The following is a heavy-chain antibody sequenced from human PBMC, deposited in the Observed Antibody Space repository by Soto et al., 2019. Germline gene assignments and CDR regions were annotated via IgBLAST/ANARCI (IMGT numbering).Heavy chain of an antibody. CDR3: ARGALYSGYATIDY. J-gene: IGHJ4*02. CDR2: INPSGST. V-gene: IGHV4-34*01. D-gene: IGHD5-12*01. Sequence: QVQLQQWGAGLLKPSETLSLTCAVYGGSFSGYYWSWIRQPPGKGLEWMGEINPSGSTNYNPSLKSRVTISVDTSKNQCSLKLSSVTAADTAVYYCARGALYSGYATIDYWGQGTLVTVSS. CDR1: GGSFSGYY.